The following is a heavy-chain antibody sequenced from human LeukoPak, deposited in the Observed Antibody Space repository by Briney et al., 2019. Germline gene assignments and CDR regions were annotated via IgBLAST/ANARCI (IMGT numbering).Heavy chain of an antibody. CDR2: ISGSGGRT. CDR1: GFTFSSYA. D-gene: IGHD6-13*01. V-gene: IGHV3-23*01. J-gene: IGHJ4*02. Sequence: HAGGSLRLSCAASGFTFSSYAMNWVRQAPEKGLEWVSAISGSGGRTYYADSVKGRFTISRDNSKNTLYLQMNSLRVEDTAVYYCAKAGPYTSSWGGTNDYWGQGALVTVSS. CDR3: AKAGPYTSSWGGTNDY.